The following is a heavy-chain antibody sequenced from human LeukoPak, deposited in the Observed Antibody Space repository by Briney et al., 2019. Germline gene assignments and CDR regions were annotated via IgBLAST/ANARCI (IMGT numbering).Heavy chain of an antibody. D-gene: IGHD3-10*01. CDR1: GGSISSGGYS. Sequence: SETLSLTCAVSGGSISSGGYSWSWIRQPPGKGLEWIGYIYHSGSTYYNPSLKSRVTISVDRSKNQFSLKLSSVTAADTAVYYCARAPMDAYGMDVWGQGATVTVSS. V-gene: IGHV4-30-2*01. CDR3: ARAPMDAYGMDV. J-gene: IGHJ6*02. CDR2: IYHSGST.